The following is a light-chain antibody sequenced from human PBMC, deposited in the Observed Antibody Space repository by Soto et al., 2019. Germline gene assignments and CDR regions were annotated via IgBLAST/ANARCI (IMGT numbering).Light chain of an antibody. CDR3: QQYGTSQEYT. J-gene: IGKJ2*01. CDR1: QSVTSGY. Sequence: EIVLTQSPGTLSLSPGERATLSCRSSQSVTSGYLAWYQQKPGQAPRVLIFGASSRATGIPDRFIGSGSGTDFTLTISRLEPEDFAVYYCQQYGTSQEYTFGQGTKVDI. CDR2: GAS. V-gene: IGKV3-20*01.